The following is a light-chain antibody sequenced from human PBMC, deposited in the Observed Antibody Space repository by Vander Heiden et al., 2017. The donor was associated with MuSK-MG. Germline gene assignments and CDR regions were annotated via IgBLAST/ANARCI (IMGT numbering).Light chain of an antibody. J-gene: IGLJ2*01. V-gene: IGLV2-11*01. Sequence: QSALTQPRSVSGSPGQSVTISCTGTSSDVGGYNYVSWYQQHPGNAPKLMIYDVSKRPAGVPDRFSASKSGTTASPTISGLQAEDEDDYYCSSYASSYTWVFGGGTKLTVL. CDR2: DVS. CDR3: SSYASSYTWV. CDR1: SSDVGGYNY.